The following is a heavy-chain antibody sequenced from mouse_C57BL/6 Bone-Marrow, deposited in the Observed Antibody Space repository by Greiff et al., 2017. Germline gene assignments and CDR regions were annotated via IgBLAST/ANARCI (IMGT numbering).Heavy chain of an antibody. D-gene: IGHD3-3*01. V-gene: IGHV5-17*01. CDR2: ISSGSSTI. CDR3: ARPRDRVLFAY. Sequence: EVQVVESGGGLVKPGGSLKLSCAASGFTFSDYGMHWVRQAPEKGLEWVAYISSGSSTIYYADTVKGRFTISRDNAKNTLFLQMTSLRSEDTAMYYCARPRDRVLFAYWGQGTLVTVSA. J-gene: IGHJ3*01. CDR1: GFTFSDYG.